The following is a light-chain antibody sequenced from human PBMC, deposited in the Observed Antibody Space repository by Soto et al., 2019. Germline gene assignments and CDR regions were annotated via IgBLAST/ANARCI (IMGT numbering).Light chain of an antibody. CDR3: SSYTSTTTLV. Sequence: QSVLTQPASVSGSPGQSITISCTGTSSDVGAYDYVSWYQQHPGKAPKLLLSEVSNRPSGVSNRFSGSKSGNTASLTISGLQPEDEADYYCSSYTSTTTLVFGGGTQLTVL. CDR2: EVS. V-gene: IGLV2-14*01. CDR1: SSDVGAYDY. J-gene: IGLJ2*01.